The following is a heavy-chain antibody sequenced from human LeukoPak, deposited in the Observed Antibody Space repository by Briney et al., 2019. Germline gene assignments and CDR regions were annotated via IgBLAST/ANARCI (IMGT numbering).Heavy chain of an antibody. D-gene: IGHD1-14*01. CDR3: AKANPPHDYMDV. CDR2: INHSGST. J-gene: IGHJ6*03. V-gene: IGHV4-34*01. Sequence: SETMPLTCAAYGGSFSGYYWSWIRQPPGKGLEWIGEINHSGSTYYNPSLKSRVTISVDTSKNQISLKLSSVTATDTAVYYCAKANPPHDYMDVWGKGTTVTISS. CDR1: GGSFSGYY.